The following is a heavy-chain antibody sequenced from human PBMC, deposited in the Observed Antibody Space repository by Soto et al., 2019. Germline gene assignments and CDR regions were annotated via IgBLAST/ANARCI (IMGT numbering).Heavy chain of an antibody. CDR1: GGSISSGDYY. V-gene: IGHV4-30-4*01. CDR3: ARRIIGTKSDEDWFDP. CDR2: IYYSGST. D-gene: IGHD1-7*01. Sequence: QVLLQESGPGLVKPSQTLSLTCTVSGGSISSGDYYWSWIRQPPGKGLEWIGYIYYSGSTYYNPSLKIRVTISLDTSKDQSSLKLSSVTAADTAVYYCARRIIGTKSDEDWFDPWGQGTLVTVSS. J-gene: IGHJ5*02.